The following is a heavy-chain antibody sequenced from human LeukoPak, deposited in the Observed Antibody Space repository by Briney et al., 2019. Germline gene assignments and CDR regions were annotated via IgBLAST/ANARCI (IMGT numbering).Heavy chain of an antibody. CDR1: GFTFSSYS. Sequence: GGSLRLSCAASGFTFSSYSMNWVRQAPGKGLEWVSYISSSSSTIYYADSVKGRFTISRDNAKNSLYLQMNSLRAEDTAVYYCARVRGGLVPYYWGQGTLVTVSS. CDR2: ISSSSSTI. CDR3: ARVRGGLVPYY. V-gene: IGHV3-48*01. D-gene: IGHD6-19*01. J-gene: IGHJ4*02.